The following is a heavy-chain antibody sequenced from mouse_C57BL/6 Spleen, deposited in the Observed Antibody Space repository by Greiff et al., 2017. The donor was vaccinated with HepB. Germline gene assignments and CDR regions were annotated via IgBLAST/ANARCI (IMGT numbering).Heavy chain of an antibody. Sequence: EVKVVESGGGLVKPGGSLKLSCAASGFTFSDYGMHWVRQAPEKGLEWVAYISSGSSTIYYADTVKGRFTISRDNAKNTLFLQMTSLRSEDTAMHYCARDYYGSSALAYWGQGTLVTVSA. CDR2: ISSGSSTI. J-gene: IGHJ3*01. CDR1: GFTFSDYG. CDR3: ARDYYGSSALAY. D-gene: IGHD1-1*01. V-gene: IGHV5-17*01.